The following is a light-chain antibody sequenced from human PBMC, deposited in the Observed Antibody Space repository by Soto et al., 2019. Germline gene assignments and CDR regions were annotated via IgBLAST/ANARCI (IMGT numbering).Light chain of an antibody. CDR2: DTS. CDR1: QSVSSY. Sequence: ETVLTQSPATLSLSPGERASLSCRASQSVSSYLAWYQQKPGQAPRLLIYDTSNRATGIPARFSGTGSGTDFTLTISSLEPEXFAVYYCHQRSNWQTFGXGTKVXXK. CDR3: HQRSNWQT. J-gene: IGKJ1*01. V-gene: IGKV3-11*01.